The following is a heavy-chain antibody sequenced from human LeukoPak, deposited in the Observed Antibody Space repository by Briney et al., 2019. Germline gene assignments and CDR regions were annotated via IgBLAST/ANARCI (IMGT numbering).Heavy chain of an antibody. CDR1: GGSISSHY. D-gene: IGHD4-11*01. V-gene: IGHV4-59*08. CDR2: ISYSGST. Sequence: PSETLSLTCTVSGGSISSHYWAWLRQPPGKGLEWIGYISYSGSTNYNPSLKSRVTISVDTSRNQFSLKLTSVTAADTAVYYCARHQSNYLSYYFAYWGQGTLVTVSS. CDR3: ARHQSNYLSYYFAY. J-gene: IGHJ4*02.